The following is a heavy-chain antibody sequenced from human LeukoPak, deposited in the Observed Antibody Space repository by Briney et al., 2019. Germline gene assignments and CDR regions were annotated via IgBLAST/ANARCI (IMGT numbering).Heavy chain of an antibody. CDR3: ARGRADYDFWSGYYHYMDV. V-gene: IGHV3-74*01. J-gene: IGHJ6*03. CDR1: GFTFSSNW. Sequence: PGGSLRLSCAASGFTFSSNWRHWVRQVPGKGLVWVSRIKTDGSSTSYADSVKGRFTISRDNAKNTLYLQMNSLRAEDTAVYYCARGRADYDFWSGYYHYMDVWGKGTTVTVSS. D-gene: IGHD3-3*01. CDR2: IKTDGSST.